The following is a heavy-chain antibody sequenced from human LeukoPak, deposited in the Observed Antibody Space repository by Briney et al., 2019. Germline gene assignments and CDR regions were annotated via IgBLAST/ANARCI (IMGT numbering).Heavy chain of an antibody. J-gene: IGHJ4*02. D-gene: IGHD3-3*01. Sequence: PSETLSLTCAVYGVSFSGYYWSWIRQPPGKGLEWIGEINHSGSTNYNPSLKSRVTISVDTSKNQFSLKLSSVTAADTAVYYCARSAITIFGVVIPFDYWGQGTLVTVSS. CDR3: ARSAITIFGVVIPFDY. V-gene: IGHV4-34*01. CDR2: INHSGST. CDR1: GVSFSGYY.